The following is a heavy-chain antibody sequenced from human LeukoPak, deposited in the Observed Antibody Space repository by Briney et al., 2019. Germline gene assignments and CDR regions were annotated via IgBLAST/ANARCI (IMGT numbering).Heavy chain of an antibody. V-gene: IGHV3-7*01. CDR2: IKQDGSEK. Sequence: LTGGSLRLSCAASGFTFSAYWMSWVRQTPGEGLEWVAHIKQDGSEKNYVDSVKGRFTISRDNAKDSLLLQMDGLRAEDTAVYYCARDKMTGDSYFDYWGQGILVTVSS. J-gene: IGHJ4*02. CDR1: GFTFSAYW. CDR3: ARDKMTGDSYFDY. D-gene: IGHD7-27*01.